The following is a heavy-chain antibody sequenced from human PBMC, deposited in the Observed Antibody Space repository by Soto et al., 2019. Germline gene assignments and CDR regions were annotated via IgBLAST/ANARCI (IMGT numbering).Heavy chain of an antibody. J-gene: IGHJ4*02. CDR3: ASAAYYDPSFDY. CDR2: IYYSGRS. Sequence: SETLSLTCTVSGGSITSSSYYWGWIRQPPGKGLEWIGGIYYSGRSYYNPSLKSRVTMSVDTSKNQFSLKLSSVTAADTAVYYCASAAYYDPSFDYWGQGTLVTVSS. CDR1: GGSITSSSYY. D-gene: IGHD3-22*01. V-gene: IGHV4-39*07.